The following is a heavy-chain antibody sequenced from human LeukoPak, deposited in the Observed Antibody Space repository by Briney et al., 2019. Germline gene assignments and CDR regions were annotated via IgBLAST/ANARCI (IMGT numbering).Heavy chain of an antibody. Sequence: PSETLSLTCAVYGGSFSGYYWSWIRQPPGKGLEWIGEINHSGSTNYNPSLKSRVTISVDTSKNQFSLKLSSVTAADTAVYYCARGGRYLGGYNYDYWGQGTLVTVSS. D-gene: IGHD5-12*01. CDR3: ARGGRYLGGYNYDY. V-gene: IGHV4-34*01. CDR1: GGSFSGYY. CDR2: INHSGST. J-gene: IGHJ4*02.